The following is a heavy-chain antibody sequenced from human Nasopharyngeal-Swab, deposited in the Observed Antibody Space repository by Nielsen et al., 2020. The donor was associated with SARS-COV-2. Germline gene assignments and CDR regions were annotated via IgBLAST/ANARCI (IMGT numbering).Heavy chain of an antibody. CDR1: GFTFSDYY. D-gene: IGHD3-10*01. Sequence: GESLKISCAASGFTFSDYYMSWIRQAPGKGLEWVSYISSSSTYTDYADSVKGRFTISRDNAKNSLYLQMNSLRAEDTAVYYCARVGVSLYYYYYGMDVWGQGTTVTVSS. CDR3: ARVGVSLYYYYYGMDV. V-gene: IGHV3-11*06. J-gene: IGHJ6*02. CDR2: ISSSSTYT.